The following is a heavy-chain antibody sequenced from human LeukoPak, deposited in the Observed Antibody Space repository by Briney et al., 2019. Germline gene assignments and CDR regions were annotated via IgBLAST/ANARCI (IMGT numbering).Heavy chain of an antibody. J-gene: IGHJ4*02. CDR3: AAHYGVE. V-gene: IGHV1-69*04. Sequence: AVKVSCKAAGGTFSSYAISWVRQAPGQGLEWMGRIIPILGIANYAQKFQERVTITRDMSTSTAYMELSSMRSEDTAVYYCAAHYGVEWGQGTLVTVSS. CDR2: IIPILGIA. D-gene: IGHD4-17*01. CDR1: GGTFSSYA.